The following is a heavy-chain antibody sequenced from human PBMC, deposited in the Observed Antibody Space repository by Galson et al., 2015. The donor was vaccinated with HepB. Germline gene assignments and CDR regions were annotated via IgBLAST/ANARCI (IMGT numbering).Heavy chain of an antibody. V-gene: IGHV3-30-3*01. J-gene: IGHJ6*02. D-gene: IGHD3-22*01. Sequence: SLRLSCAASRFSFDSHAMHWVRQAPGKGLEWVAIISYDGSNTFYADSVKGRFTISRDNSNNTLNLQMNSLRAEDTALYYCARGCYDSSGYYRDLYGMDVWGQGTTVTVSS. CDR1: RFSFDSHA. CDR3: ARGCYDSSGYYRDLYGMDV. CDR2: ISYDGSNT.